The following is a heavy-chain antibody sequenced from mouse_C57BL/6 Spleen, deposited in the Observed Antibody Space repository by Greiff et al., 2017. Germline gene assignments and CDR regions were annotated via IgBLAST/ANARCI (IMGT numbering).Heavy chain of an antibody. D-gene: IGHD1-1*01. V-gene: IGHV1-50*01. J-gene: IGHJ1*03. CDR2: IDPSDSYT. CDR1: GYTFTSYW. Sequence: VQLQQPGAELVKPGASVKLSCKASGYTFTSYWMQWVKQRPGQGLEWIGEIDPSDSYTNYNQKFKGKATLTVDPSSSTAYMQLSSLTSEDSAVYYCARSAITTVVGRYFDVWGTGTTVTVSS. CDR3: ARSAITTVVGRYFDV.